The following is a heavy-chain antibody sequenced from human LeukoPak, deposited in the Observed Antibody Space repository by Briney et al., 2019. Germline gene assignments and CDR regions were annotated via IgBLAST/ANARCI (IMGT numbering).Heavy chain of an antibody. CDR1: GGSIGSYY. CDR2: IYYTGST. CDR3: AWSSDFRYYYYYMDV. Sequence: SETLSLTCTVSGGSIGSYYWTWIRQPPGKGLEWIGYIYYTGSTNYNPSLKSRVTISVDTSKNQFSLKLSSVTAADTAVYYCAWSSDFRYYYYYMDVWGKGTTVTVSS. J-gene: IGHJ6*03. D-gene: IGHD3-3*01. V-gene: IGHV4-59*01.